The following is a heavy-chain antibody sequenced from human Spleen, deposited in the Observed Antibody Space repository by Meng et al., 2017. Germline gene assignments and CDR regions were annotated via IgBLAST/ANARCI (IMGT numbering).Heavy chain of an antibody. CDR2: IYQSGST. V-gene: IGHV4-38-2*01. D-gene: IGHD4-17*01. CDR1: GYSITGSYN. CDR3: AIGPTTMTHDFDY. Sequence: GSLRLSCAFSGYSITGSYNWGWIRQSPGKGREWRGSIYQSGSTYYNPSLKSRVTMSADTSKNQFSLKLTCVTAADSAVYYCAIGPTTMTHDFDYWGQGTLVTVSS. J-gene: IGHJ4*02.